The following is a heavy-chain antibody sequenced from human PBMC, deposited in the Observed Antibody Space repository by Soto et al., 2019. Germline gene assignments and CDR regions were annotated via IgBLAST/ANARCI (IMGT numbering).Heavy chain of an antibody. Sequence: PGESLKISCKGSGYSFTSYWISWVRQMPGKGLECMGRIDPSDSYTNYSPSFQGHVTISADKSISTAYLQWSSLKASDTAMYYCARTYGSGSYYPYYYYYYGMDVWGQGTPVTVSS. D-gene: IGHD3-10*01. V-gene: IGHV5-10-1*01. J-gene: IGHJ6*02. CDR1: GYSFTSYW. CDR3: ARTYGSGSYYPYYYYYYGMDV. CDR2: IDPSDSYT.